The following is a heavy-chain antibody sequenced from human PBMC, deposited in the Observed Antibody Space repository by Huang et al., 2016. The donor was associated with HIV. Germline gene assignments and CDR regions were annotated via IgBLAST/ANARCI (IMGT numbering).Heavy chain of an antibody. D-gene: IGHD2-2*01. V-gene: IGHV4-39*01. Sequence: QLQLQESGPGLVKPSETLSLTCSVSGGSISSSSYYWGWIRQPPGKGLEWIGSIYYSGSTVYGPSRRSRVTMSVGTSKNQFSLRLSSVTAADTSVYYCARHMDCSSSSCLAGGHERGPFDMWGQGTMVTVSS. CDR2: IYYSGST. J-gene: IGHJ3*02. CDR1: GGSISSSSYY. CDR3: ARHMDCSSSSCLAGGHERGPFDM.